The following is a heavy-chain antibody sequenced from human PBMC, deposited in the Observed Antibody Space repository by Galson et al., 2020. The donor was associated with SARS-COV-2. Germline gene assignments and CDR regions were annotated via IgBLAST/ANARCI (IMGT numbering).Heavy chain of an antibody. D-gene: IGHD3-22*01. CDR1: GFTFSSYG. J-gene: IGHJ4*02. Sequence: GESLKISCAASGFTFSSYGMHWVRQAPGKGLEWVAVISYDGSNKYYADSVKGRFTISRDNSKNTLYLQMNSLRAEDTAVYYCAKDPPLGYCDSTGCYPAYWGQGTLVTVSS. CDR2: ISYDGSNK. V-gene: IGHV3-30*18. CDR3: AKDPPLGYCDSTGCYPAY.